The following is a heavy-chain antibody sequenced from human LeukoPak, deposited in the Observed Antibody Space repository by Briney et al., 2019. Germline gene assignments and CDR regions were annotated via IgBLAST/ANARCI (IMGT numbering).Heavy chain of an antibody. CDR1: GDSISSYY. Sequence: PSETLSLTCTVSGDSISSYYWSWIRQPAGRGLEWIGRIYTSGSTNYNPSLKSRGTMSVDTSKNQFSLKLSSATAADTAVYYCARGGYSAYDYYYYYYYMDVWGTGTTVTVSS. V-gene: IGHV4-4*07. CDR2: IYTSGST. J-gene: IGHJ6*03. D-gene: IGHD5-12*01. CDR3: ARGGYSAYDYYYYYYYMDV.